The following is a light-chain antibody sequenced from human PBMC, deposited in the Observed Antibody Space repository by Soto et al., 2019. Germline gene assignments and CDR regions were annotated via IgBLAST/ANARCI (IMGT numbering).Light chain of an antibody. Sequence: QSALTQPRSVSGSTGPSVTISCTGTSSDVGNYNYVSWYQQQPGKAPKLMIYDVSQRPSGVPDRFSGSKSGNAASLTISGLQAEDETDYYCCSYAGSYTYVFGTGTKVTV. CDR1: SSDVGNYNY. V-gene: IGLV2-11*01. CDR3: CSYAGSYTYV. J-gene: IGLJ1*01. CDR2: DVS.